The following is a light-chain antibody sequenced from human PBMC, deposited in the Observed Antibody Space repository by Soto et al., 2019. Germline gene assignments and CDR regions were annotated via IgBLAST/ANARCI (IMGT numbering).Light chain of an antibody. CDR2: DVS. CDR1: NSDVGSYNY. Sequence: QSVLTQPASVSGSPGQSITISCTGTNSDVGSYNYVSWYQQHPGKAPKLMIYDVSNRPSGVSNRFSGSKSGNTASLTISGLQADDEADYYCSSYTSSSTSFGTGTKVTVL. V-gene: IGLV2-14*01. CDR3: SSYTSSSTS. J-gene: IGLJ1*01.